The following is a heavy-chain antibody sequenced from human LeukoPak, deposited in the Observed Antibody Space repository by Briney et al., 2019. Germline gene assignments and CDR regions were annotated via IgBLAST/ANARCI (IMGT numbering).Heavy chain of an antibody. D-gene: IGHD3-22*01. Sequence: SETLSLTCTVSGGSISNYYWSWIRQPPGKGLEWIGYIYYSGSTNYNPSLKSRVTISVDTSKNQFSLKLSSVTAADTAVYYCAGTYYYDGSGSTHFDHWGQGTLVTVSS. CDR3: AGTYYYDGSGSTHFDH. V-gene: IGHV4-59*08. CDR1: GGSISNYY. J-gene: IGHJ4*02. CDR2: IYYSGST.